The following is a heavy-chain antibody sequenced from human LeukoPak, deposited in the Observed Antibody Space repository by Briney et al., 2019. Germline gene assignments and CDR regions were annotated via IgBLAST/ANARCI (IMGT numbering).Heavy chain of an antibody. V-gene: IGHV1-69*05. J-gene: IGHJ4*02. Sequence: SVKVSCKASGGTFSSYAISWVRQAPGQGLEWMGGIIPIFGTANYAQKFQGRVTITTDESTSTAYMELSSLRSEDTAVYYCARALNYYDSSGYFFYWGQGTLVTVSS. CDR3: ARALNYYDSSGYFFY. D-gene: IGHD3-22*01. CDR1: GGTFSSYA. CDR2: IIPIFGTA.